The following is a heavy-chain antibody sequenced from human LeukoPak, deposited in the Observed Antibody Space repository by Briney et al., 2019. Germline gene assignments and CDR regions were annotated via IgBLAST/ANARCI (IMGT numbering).Heavy chain of an antibody. CDR3: AGDTYDILTGYYKWAFDI. J-gene: IGHJ3*02. V-gene: IGHV3-33*01. D-gene: IGHD3-9*01. CDR2: IWYDGSNK. CDR1: GFTFSSYG. Sequence: PGRSLRLSCAASGFTFSSYGMHWVRQAPGKGLEWVAVIWYDGSNKYYADSVKGRFTISRDNSKNTLYLQMNSLRAEDTAVYYCAGDTYDILTGYYKWAFDIWGQGTMVTVSS.